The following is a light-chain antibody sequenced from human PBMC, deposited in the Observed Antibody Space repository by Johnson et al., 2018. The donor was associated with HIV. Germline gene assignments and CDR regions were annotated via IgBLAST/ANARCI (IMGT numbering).Light chain of an antibody. J-gene: IGLJ1*01. V-gene: IGLV1-51*01. CDR3: GTWDSSLSAFV. CDR1: NSNIGYNC. Sequence: QSVLTQPPSVSAAPGQKVTISCSGSNSNIGYNCVSWYQQLPGTAPRLLIYDNNKRPSGIPDRFSGSKSGTSATLGITGLQTGDEADYYCGTWDSSLSAFVFGAGTTVIVL. CDR2: DNN.